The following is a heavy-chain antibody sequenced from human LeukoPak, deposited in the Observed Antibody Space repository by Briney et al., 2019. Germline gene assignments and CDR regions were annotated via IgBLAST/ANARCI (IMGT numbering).Heavy chain of an antibody. V-gene: IGHV3-23*01. J-gene: IGHJ4*02. CDR1: GFTFSSYA. D-gene: IGHD2-15*01. Sequence: GGSLRLSCAASGFTFSSYAMTWVRQAPVKGLEWLSVVTDTGGNTYHADSVKGRFTISRDNSKNTVYLGMNSLRVEDTAVCYCAKGTVRSCSGPSCYPLDSWGQGTLVTVSS. CDR3: AKGTVRSCSGPSCYPLDS. CDR2: VTDTGGNT.